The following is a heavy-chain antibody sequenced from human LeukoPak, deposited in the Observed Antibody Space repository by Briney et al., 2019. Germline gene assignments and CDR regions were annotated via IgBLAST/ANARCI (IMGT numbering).Heavy chain of an antibody. CDR1: GYTFTNHA. CDR3: AREGVDVLIGSTYYFDY. V-gene: IGHV1-18*04. Sequence: ASVKVSCKASGYTFTNHAINWVRQAPGQGLEWMGWISTYNDNTKYAQNFQGRVTMTTDTSTSTAYMELRSLRSDDTAVYYCAREGVDVLIGSTYYFDYWGQGTLVTVSS. CDR2: ISTYNDNT. J-gene: IGHJ4*02. D-gene: IGHD3-9*01.